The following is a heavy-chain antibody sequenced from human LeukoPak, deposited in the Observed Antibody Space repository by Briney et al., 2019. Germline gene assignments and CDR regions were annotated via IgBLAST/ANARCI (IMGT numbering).Heavy chain of an antibody. CDR2: IIPIFGTA. Sequence: SVKVSCKASGGTFSSYAISWVRQAPGQGLEWMGGIIPIFGTANYAQKFQGRVTITADESTSTAYMELSSLRSEDTAVYYCAIAVNVVRGVREWFDPWGQGTLVTVSS. CDR1: GGTFSSYA. CDR3: AIAVNVVRGVREWFDP. D-gene: IGHD3-10*01. V-gene: IGHV1-69*13. J-gene: IGHJ5*02.